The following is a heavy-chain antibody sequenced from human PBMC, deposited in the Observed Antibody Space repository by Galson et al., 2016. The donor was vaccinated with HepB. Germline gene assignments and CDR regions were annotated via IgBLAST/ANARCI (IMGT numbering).Heavy chain of an antibody. CDR2: IIPIFGSA. CDR3: ARDPRHRSTWYLAFDI. J-gene: IGHJ3*02. D-gene: IGHD6-13*01. V-gene: IGHV1-69*13. CDR1: GGTFSSYA. Sequence: SVKVSCKASGGTFSSYAISWVRQAPGQGLEWMGGIIPIFGSANYAQKFQGRLTITADESTSTAYMELRSLRSEDTAVDYCARDPRHRSTWYLAFDIWGQGKLLTVSS.